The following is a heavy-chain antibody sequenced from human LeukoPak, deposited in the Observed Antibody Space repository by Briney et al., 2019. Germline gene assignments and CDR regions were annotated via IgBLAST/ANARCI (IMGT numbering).Heavy chain of an antibody. J-gene: IGHJ4*02. CDR2: IYYSGST. CDR1: GGSISSYY. CDR3: ARSTSCSEVGTFDY. Sequence: PSETLSLTCTVSGGSISSYYWSWIRQPPGKGLEWIGYIYYSGSTNYNPSLKSRVTISVDTSKNQFSLKLSSVTAADTAVYYCARSTSCSEVGTFDYWGQGTLVTVSS. V-gene: IGHV4-59*01. D-gene: IGHD2-2*01.